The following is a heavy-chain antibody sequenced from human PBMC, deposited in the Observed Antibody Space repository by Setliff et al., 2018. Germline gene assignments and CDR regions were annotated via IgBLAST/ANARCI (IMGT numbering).Heavy chain of an antibody. CDR2: ISSYNDIT. V-gene: IGHV1-18*01. D-gene: IGHD2-15*01. CDR1: GYILNSYG. J-gene: IGHJ3*01. Sequence: ASVKVSCKASGYILNSYGISWVRQAPGQGLEWMGWISSYNDITNYAQRFQGRVTLTTDMSTSAAYMELRSLGSDDTAVYNCAISTLSICSGGTCPNVFDVWGQGTMVTVSS. CDR3: AISTLSICSGGTCPNVFDV.